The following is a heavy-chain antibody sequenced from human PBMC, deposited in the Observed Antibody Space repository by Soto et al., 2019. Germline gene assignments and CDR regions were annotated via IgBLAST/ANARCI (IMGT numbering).Heavy chain of an antibody. CDR3: AREALYSSGWYYSDY. Sequence: ASVKVSCKASGYTFNTYGINWVRQAPGQGLEWMGWISAYNGNTNYAEKDRGRVTMTTDTSTSTAYMELRSLRSDDTAVYYCAREALYSSGWYYSDYWGQGTPVTVSS. CDR1: GYTFNTYG. CDR2: ISAYNGNT. D-gene: IGHD6-13*01. J-gene: IGHJ4*02. V-gene: IGHV1-18*01.